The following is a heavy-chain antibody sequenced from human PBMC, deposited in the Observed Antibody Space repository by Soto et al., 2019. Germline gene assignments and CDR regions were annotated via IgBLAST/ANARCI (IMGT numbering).Heavy chain of an antibody. CDR2: MNPNGGNT. D-gene: IGHD6-13*01. V-gene: IGHV1-8*01. CDR3: ARGGGVRWYSDDY. Sequence: QVQLVQSGAEVKKPGASVKVSCKASGYTFTTYHISWVRQATGQGLEWMGWMNPNGGNTGYAQKFQGRVTMTRDTSPTTADMGPGRLGFYDTARSFLARGGGVRWYSDDYWGQGTLVTVSS. CDR1: GYTFTTYH. J-gene: IGHJ4*02.